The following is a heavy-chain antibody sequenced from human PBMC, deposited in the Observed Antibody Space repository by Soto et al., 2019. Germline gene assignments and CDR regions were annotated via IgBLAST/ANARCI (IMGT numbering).Heavy chain of an antibody. CDR2: ISGSGGST. Sequence: GGSLRLSCAASGFTFSSYAMSWVRQAPGKGLEWVSAISGSGGSTYYADSVKGRFTISRDNSKNTLYLQMNSLRAEDTAVYYCARGPYYDFWSGYHDAFDIWGQGTMVTVSS. CDR3: ARGPYYDFWSGYHDAFDI. CDR1: GFTFSSYA. J-gene: IGHJ3*02. V-gene: IGHV3-23*01. D-gene: IGHD3-3*01.